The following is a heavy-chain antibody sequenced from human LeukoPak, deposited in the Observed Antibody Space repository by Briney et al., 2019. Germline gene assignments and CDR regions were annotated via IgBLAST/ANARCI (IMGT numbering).Heavy chain of an antibody. CDR1: VFTVSNNY. CDR2: TYSDGST. Sequence: GGSLRLSCTASVFTVSNNYMSWVRQAPGKGLECVSITYSDGSTDYADSVKGRFTISRDNSKNTLYLQMNSLRVEDTAVYYCARASGGYGGDAFDIWGQGIMVTVSS. V-gene: IGHV3-53*01. J-gene: IGHJ3*02. D-gene: IGHD4-23*01. CDR3: ARASGGYGGDAFDI.